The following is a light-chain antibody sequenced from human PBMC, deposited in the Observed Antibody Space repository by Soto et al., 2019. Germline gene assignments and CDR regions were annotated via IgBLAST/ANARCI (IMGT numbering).Light chain of an antibody. J-gene: IGLJ3*02. CDR3: SSYTSTNPLL. Sequence: QSALTQPASVSGSPGQSITISCTGTTSDVGDNYLVSWYQQHPGKAPTLVVFDVRNRPSGVSNRFSGSKSCNTASLTISGLQGEDGAVYYCSSYTSTNPLLFGGGTKLTVL. CDR2: DVR. V-gene: IGLV2-14*03. CDR1: TSDVGDNYL.